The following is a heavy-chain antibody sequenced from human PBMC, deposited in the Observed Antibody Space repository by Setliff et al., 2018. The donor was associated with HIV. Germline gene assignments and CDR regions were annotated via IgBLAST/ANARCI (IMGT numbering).Heavy chain of an antibody. CDR3: ARFPTVVTAPGF. J-gene: IGHJ4*02. V-gene: IGHV4-39*01. D-gene: IGHD2-21*02. CDR2: VFYSGST. Sequence: SETLSLTCSVSGDSINSRPYYYGWLRQPPGKGLEWIGNVFYSGSTYYNPSLKSRVSLSIDTSRNQFSLKLTSVTAADTAVYFCARFPTVVTAPGFWGRGTLVTVSS. CDR1: GDSINSRPYY.